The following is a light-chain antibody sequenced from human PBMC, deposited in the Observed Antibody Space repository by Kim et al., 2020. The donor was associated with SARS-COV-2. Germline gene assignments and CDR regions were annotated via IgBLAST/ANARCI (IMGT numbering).Light chain of an antibody. CDR1: QNIDNN. Sequence: GARATLHFRASQNIDNNLAWYQQRPGQAPRLLIYDASTRATGIPARFTGNGSGTDFTLTIAGLAPEDFALYYCQQRTNWPPLTFGGGTKVDIK. CDR3: QQRTNWPPLT. V-gene: IGKV3-11*01. CDR2: DAS. J-gene: IGKJ4*01.